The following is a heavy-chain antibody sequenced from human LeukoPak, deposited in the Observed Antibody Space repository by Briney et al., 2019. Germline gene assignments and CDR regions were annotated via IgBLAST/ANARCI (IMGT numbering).Heavy chain of an antibody. CDR1: GFTFSSYG. V-gene: IGHV3-23*01. J-gene: IGHJ4*02. CDR3: AKNAITTVREPDCFDY. Sequence: GGSLRLSCAVSGFTFSSYGMSWVRQAPGKGLEWVSCISSSSDSTHYADSVEGRFTISRDNSKKTLYLEMNSLRAEDTAVYYCAKNAITTVREPDCFDYWGQGTLVTVSS. D-gene: IGHD3-10*01. CDR2: ISSSSDST.